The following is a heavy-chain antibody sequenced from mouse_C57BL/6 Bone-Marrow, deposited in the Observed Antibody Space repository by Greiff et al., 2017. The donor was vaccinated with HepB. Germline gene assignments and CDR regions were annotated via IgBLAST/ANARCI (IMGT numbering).Heavy chain of an antibody. CDR3: ARDLSRGYFDV. CDR1: GFTFSDFY. CDR2: SRNKANDYTT. V-gene: IGHV7-1*01. J-gene: IGHJ1*03. Sequence: EVKLMESGGGLVQSGRSLRLSCATSGFTFSDFYMEWVRQAPGKGLEWIAASRNKANDYTTEYSASVKGRFIVSRDTSQSILYLQMNALRAEDTAIYYCARDLSRGYFDVWGTGTTVTVSS.